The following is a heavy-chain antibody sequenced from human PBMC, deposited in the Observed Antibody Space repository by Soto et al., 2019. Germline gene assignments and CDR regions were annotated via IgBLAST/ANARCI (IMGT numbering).Heavy chain of an antibody. CDR2: ISGSGGST. CDR3: AKNPGYYYDSTGYHFDY. Sequence: GGSLRLSCAASGFTFCSYAMSWVPQAPGKGLEWVSAISGSGGSTYYADSVKGRFTISRDNSKNTLYLQMNSLRAEDTAVYYCAKNPGYYYDSTGYHFDYWGQGTLVTVSS. J-gene: IGHJ4*02. V-gene: IGHV3-23*01. CDR1: GFTFCSYA. D-gene: IGHD3-22*01.